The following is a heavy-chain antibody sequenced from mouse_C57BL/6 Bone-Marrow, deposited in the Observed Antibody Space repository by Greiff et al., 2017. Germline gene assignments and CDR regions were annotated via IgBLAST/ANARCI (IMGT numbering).Heavy chain of an antibody. D-gene: IGHD4-1*01. CDR1: GYTFTSYW. V-gene: IGHV1-59*01. CDR2: IDPSDSYT. CDR3: ARGGTGIDY. J-gene: IGHJ2*01. Sequence: QVQLQQPGAELVRPGTSVKLSCKASGYTFTSYWMHWVKQRPGQGLEWIGVIDPSDSYTNYNQKFKGKATLTVDTSSSTAYMQLSSLTSEDSAVYYCARGGTGIDYWGQGTTLTVSS.